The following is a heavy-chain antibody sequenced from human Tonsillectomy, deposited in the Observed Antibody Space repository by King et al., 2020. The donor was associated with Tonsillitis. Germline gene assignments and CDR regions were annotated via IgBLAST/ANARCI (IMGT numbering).Heavy chain of an antibody. CDR1: GFTFSNYW. D-gene: IGHD6-25*01. CDR2: INGDGSDA. Sequence: VQLVESGGGLVQPGGSLRLSSAASGFTFSNYWMHWVRQAPGKGLVWVSRINGDGSDAVYADSVKGRFTISRDNAKSTLYLQMNSLRAEDTAVYYCAKGGSSGDDWGQGTLVTVSS. CDR3: AKGGSSGDD. V-gene: IGHV3-74*01. J-gene: IGHJ4*02.